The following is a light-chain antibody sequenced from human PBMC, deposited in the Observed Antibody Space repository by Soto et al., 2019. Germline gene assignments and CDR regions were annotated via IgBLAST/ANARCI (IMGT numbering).Light chain of an antibody. Sequence: DIVLTQSPGTLSLSPGERDTVSCRSSQSVSSNYLAWYQQKPDQAPRLVIYDVSGRATGIPDRFSGSGSGTQFTLTISTLQPDDSAVYYCQQYGISPTFGQGTKVEIK. V-gene: IGKV3-20*01. CDR1: QSVSSNY. CDR2: DVS. J-gene: IGKJ1*01. CDR3: QQYGISPT.